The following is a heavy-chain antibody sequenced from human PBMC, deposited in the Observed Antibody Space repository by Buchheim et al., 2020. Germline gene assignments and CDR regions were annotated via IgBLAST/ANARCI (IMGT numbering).Heavy chain of an antibody. J-gene: IGHJ5*02. D-gene: IGHD5-18*01. V-gene: IGHV3-30*18. CDR1: GFTFSSYG. CDR3: AKGGGYSYAGWFDP. Sequence: QVQLVESGGGVVQPGRSLRLSCAASGFTFSSYGMHWVRQAPGKGLEWVAGISYEGSNKYYADSVKGRFNISRDNSKKKMYLQMNSLRAEDTAVYYCAKGGGYSYAGWFDPWGQGTL. CDR2: ISYEGSNK.